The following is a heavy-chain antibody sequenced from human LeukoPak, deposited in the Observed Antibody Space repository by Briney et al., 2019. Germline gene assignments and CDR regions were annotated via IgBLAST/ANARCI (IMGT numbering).Heavy chain of an antibody. J-gene: IGHJ4*02. D-gene: IGHD2-8*02. CDR1: GDSVTGYY. CDR3: ARDRTGALFFDY. Sequence: ASVMVSCKASGDSVTGYYMDGVRQAPGQGLEWMGWINPNSGGTNYAQKFQGRVTMTRDTSISTAYMELSGLRSDDTAVYYCARDRTGALFFDYWGQGTLVTVSS. CDR2: INPNSGGT. V-gene: IGHV1-2*02.